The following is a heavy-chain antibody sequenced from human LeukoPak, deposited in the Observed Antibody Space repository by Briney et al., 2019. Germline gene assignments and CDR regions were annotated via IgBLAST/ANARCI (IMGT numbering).Heavy chain of an antibody. CDR3: ARARAAALNYIDY. CDR2: IYSSGNT. CDR1: GASISSSNYY. D-gene: IGHD6-6*01. V-gene: IGHV4-39*07. J-gene: IGHJ4*02. Sequence: SETLSLTCAVSGASISSSNYYWGWVRQSPGKGLEWIGNIYSSGNTYYNASLKSRVTMYIDTSKNQFSLKLSSVTAADTAVYHCARARAAALNYIDYWGQGTLVTVSS.